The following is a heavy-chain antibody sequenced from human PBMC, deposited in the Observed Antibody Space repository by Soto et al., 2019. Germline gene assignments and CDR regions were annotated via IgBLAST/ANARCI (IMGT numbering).Heavy chain of an antibody. J-gene: IGHJ4*02. CDR2: IIPIFCTT. V-gene: IGHV1-69*01. CDR3: ARGVGAYYFDY. D-gene: IGHD1-26*01. CDR1: GGTFSTYA. Sequence: QVQLVQSGAEVKKPGSSVKVSCKASGGTFSTYAITWVRQAPGQGLEWLGGIIPIFCTTDYARKFQGRVTITAAESTSTVFIGLSSLTSEDTAVYYCARGVGAYYFDYWGQGTLVTVSS.